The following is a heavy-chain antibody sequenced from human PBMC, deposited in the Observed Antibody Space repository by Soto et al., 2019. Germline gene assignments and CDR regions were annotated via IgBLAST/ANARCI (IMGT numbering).Heavy chain of an antibody. V-gene: IGHV4-31*03. J-gene: IGHJ5*02. CDR1: GFSISTGGYY. D-gene: IGHD3-10*01. Sequence: SETLSLACTVSGFSISTGGYYWSSIRQRPGKGLEWSESIDYSVITYYNPSRRSGLTISVDTSKNKCCLNLSSVSDADTAVYYCARGNYFGTGSYSNWLDPWGKGTLVT. CDR2: IDYSVIT. CDR3: ARGNYFGTGSYSNWLDP.